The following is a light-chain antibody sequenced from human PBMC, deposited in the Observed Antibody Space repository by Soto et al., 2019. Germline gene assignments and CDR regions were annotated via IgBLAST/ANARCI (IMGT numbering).Light chain of an antibody. CDR2: DVS. CDR3: SSYTSSSSLYV. J-gene: IGLJ1*01. Sequence: QSALTQPASVSGSPGHSITISCTGTNSDVGAYNYVSWYQQHPGKAPKLMIYDVSNRPSGVSNRFSGSKSGNTASLTISGLQAEDEADYYCSSYTSSSSLYVFGTGTKVPVL. CDR1: NSDVGAYNY. V-gene: IGLV2-14*03.